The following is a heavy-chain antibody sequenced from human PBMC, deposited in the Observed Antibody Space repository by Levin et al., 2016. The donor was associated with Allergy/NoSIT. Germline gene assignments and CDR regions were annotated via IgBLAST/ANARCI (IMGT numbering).Heavy chain of an antibody. D-gene: IGHD2-15*01. V-gene: IGHV5-10-1*01. CDR2: IDPSDSYT. J-gene: IGHJ6*02. Sequence: VRQMPGKGLEWMGRIDPSDSYTNYSPSFQGHVTISADKSINTAYLQWSSLKASDTAIYYCARQGGSPRWLRLITANCSGAGCYYYGMDVWGQGTTVTAS. CDR3: ARQGGSPRWLRLITANCSGAGCYYYGMDV.